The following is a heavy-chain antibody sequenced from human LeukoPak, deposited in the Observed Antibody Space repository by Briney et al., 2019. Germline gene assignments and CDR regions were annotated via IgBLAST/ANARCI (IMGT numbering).Heavy chain of an antibody. J-gene: IGHJ5*02. CDR3: ARATCTGGSCYYA. V-gene: IGHV3-7*01. CDR1: GFNFSAYW. Sequence: GGSLRLSCAASGFNFSAYWMNWVRQSPGRGLEWVASIKKDGSEKYYVDSVKGRFTISRDNAKNSLYLRMSNLRTEDTATYYCARATCTGGSCYYAWGRGTLVTVSA. CDR2: IKKDGSEK. D-gene: IGHD2-15*01.